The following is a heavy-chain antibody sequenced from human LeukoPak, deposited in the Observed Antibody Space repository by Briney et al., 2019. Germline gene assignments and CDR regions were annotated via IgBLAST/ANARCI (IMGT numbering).Heavy chain of an antibody. D-gene: IGHD3-22*01. V-gene: IGHV3-30*18. CDR2: ISYDGSNK. CDR3: AKDVAAYYYDSSGYYARRGFDGYYFDY. CDR1: GFTFSSYG. Sequence: ERSLRLSCAASGFTFSSYGMHWVRQAPGKGLEWVAVISYDGSNKYYADSVKGRFTISRDNSKNTLYLQMNSLRAEDTAVYYCAKDVAAYYYDSSGYYARRGFDGYYFDYWGQGTLVTVSS. J-gene: IGHJ4*02.